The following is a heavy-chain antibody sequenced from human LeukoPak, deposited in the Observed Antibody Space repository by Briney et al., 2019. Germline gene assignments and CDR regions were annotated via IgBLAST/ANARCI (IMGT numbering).Heavy chain of an antibody. CDR1: GFVFNSYE. V-gene: IGHV3-48*03. D-gene: IGHD5-24*01. CDR3: ARSLGATKPFDF. J-gene: IGHJ4*02. CDR2: ITGRVNTI. Sequence: GGSLRLSCVASGFVFNSYEMSWVRQAPGKGLEWLSYITGRVNTIYYADSVRGRFTISRDNAKLSLYLQINTLRAEDTAIYYCARSLGATKPFDFWGKGTPVTVSS.